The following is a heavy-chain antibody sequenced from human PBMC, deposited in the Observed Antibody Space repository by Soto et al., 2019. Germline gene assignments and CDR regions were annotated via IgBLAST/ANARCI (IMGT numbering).Heavy chain of an antibody. CDR2: IYHSGST. CDR3: ARDSPAAGPLNYYGMDV. D-gene: IGHD6-13*01. CDR1: GGSISSGGYY. Sequence: QVQLQESGPGLVKPSQTLSVTCTVSGGSISSGGYYWTWIRQHPGKGLEWIGFIYHSGSTKYNPSLTSRVTMSVDMSKNQFSLKLSSVTAVDTAVYYCARDSPAAGPLNYYGMDVWGQGTTVTVSS. V-gene: IGHV4-31*03. J-gene: IGHJ6*02.